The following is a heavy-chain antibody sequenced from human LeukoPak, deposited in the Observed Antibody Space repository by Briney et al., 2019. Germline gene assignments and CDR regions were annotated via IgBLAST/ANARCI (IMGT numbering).Heavy chain of an antibody. Sequence: ASVKVSCKASGYTFTSYDINWVRQATGQGREWMGWMNPNSGNTGYAQKFQGRVTMTRNTSIRTAYMELSSLRSEDTAVYYCARRRGYCSSTSCYRFDPWGQGTLVTVSS. D-gene: IGHD2-2*02. CDR2: MNPNSGNT. V-gene: IGHV1-8*01. CDR3: ARRRGYCSSTSCYRFDP. CDR1: GYTFTSYD. J-gene: IGHJ5*02.